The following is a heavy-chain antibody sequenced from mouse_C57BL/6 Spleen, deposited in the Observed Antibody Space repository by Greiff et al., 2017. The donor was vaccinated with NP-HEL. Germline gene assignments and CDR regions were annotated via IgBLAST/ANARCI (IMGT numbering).Heavy chain of an antibody. CDR1: GFTFSDYY. D-gene: IGHD3-1*01. J-gene: IGHJ4*01. Sequence: EVQGVESGGGLVQPGGSLKLSCAASGFTFSDYYMYWVRQTPEKRLEWVAYISNGGGSTYYPDTVKGRFTISRDNAKNTRYMQMSRLKSEDTAMYYCARGGALYAMDYWGQGTSVTVSS. V-gene: IGHV5-12*01. CDR3: ARGGALYAMDY. CDR2: ISNGGGST.